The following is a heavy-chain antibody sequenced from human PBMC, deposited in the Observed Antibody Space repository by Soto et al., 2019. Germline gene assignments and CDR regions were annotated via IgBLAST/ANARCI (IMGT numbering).Heavy chain of an antibody. CDR3: AKDLRIGIAVAGTYGMDV. CDR2: ISYDGSNK. D-gene: IGHD6-19*01. CDR1: GFTFSSYG. J-gene: IGHJ6*02. Sequence: SLRLSCAASGFTFSSYGMHWVRQAPGKGLEWVAVISYDGSNKYYADSVKGRFTISRDNSKNTLYLQMNSLRAEDTAVYYCAKDLRIGIAVAGTYGMDVWGQGTTVTVS. V-gene: IGHV3-30*18.